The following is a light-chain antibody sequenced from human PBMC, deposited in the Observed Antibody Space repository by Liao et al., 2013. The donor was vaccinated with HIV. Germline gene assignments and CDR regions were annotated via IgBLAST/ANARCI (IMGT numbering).Light chain of an antibody. Sequence: SYELTQPPSVSVAPGETATITCGGNNIGDYRVHWYQQKPGQAPVLVIRFDRDRPPGIPGRFSGFNSGRTATLTISRVDAGDEADYYCQVWDGDSDHVVFGGGTKLTVL. CDR3: QVWDGDSDHVV. V-gene: IGLV3-21*04. J-gene: IGLJ2*01. CDR1: NIGDYR. CDR2: FDR.